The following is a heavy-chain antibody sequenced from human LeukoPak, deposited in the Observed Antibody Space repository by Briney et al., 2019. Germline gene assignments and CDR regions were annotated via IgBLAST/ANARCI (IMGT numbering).Heavy chain of an antibody. J-gene: IGHJ4*02. CDR3: TWGLPLDY. Sequence: PGGSLRLSCAASGFTLSTYWMHWVRQAPGKGLVCVSRINHDGSITNYADSVKGRFTISRDIAKNTLYLQMNSLRAEDTAVYYCTWGLPLDYWGQGTRVTVSS. V-gene: IGHV3-74*01. CDR2: INHDGSIT. CDR1: GFTLSTYW. D-gene: IGHD1-26*01.